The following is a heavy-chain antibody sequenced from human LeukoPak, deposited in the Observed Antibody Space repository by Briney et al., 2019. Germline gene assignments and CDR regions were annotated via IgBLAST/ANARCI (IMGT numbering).Heavy chain of an antibody. V-gene: IGHV3-21*01. CDR2: ISSSSSYI. D-gene: IGHD5-18*01. J-gene: IGHJ4*02. CDR3: ARKETATQGFDY. CDR1: GFTFSSYS. Sequence: GGSLRLSCAASGFTFSSYSMNWVRQAPGKGLEWVSFISSSSSYIYYADSVKGRFTISRDNAKNSLYLQMNSLRAEDTAVYYCARKETATQGFDYWGQGTLVTVSS.